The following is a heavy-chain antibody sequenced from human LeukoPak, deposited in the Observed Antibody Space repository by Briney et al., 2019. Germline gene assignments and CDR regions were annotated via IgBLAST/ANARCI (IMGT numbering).Heavy chain of an antibody. CDR1: GFAFSDFC. CDR3: ARGSWLGYCGSISCSTFDY. CDR2: VKQDGGEK. V-gene: IGHV3-7*02. Sequence: TGGSLRLSCAASGFAFSDFCMNWVRLAPGKGLAWVASVKQDGGEKYYVDSVKGRFTISGDNSKNTLFLQMNSLRAEDTAVYYCARGSWLGYCGSISCSTFDYWGRGTLVTVSS. D-gene: IGHD2-2*01. J-gene: IGHJ4*02.